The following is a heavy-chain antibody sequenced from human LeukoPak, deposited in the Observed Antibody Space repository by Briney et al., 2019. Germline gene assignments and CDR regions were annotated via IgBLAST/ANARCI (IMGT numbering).Heavy chain of an antibody. CDR2: IIPIFGTA. CDR1: GGTFSSYA. V-gene: IGHV1-69*13. J-gene: IGHJ4*02. D-gene: IGHD1-26*01. CDR3: ARGTSGSLFDY. Sequence: GASVKVSCKASGGTFSSYAISWVRQAPGQGLEWMGGIIPIFGTANYAQKFQGRVTITADESTSTAYMELSSLRSDDTAVYYCARGTSGSLFDYWGQGTLVTVSS.